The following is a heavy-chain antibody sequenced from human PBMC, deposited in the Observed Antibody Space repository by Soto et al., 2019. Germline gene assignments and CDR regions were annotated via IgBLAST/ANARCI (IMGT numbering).Heavy chain of an antibody. CDR2: LYNSGST. J-gene: IGHJ4*02. Sequence: QVQLQESGPGLVKPSETLSLTCTVSGGSVSSGSYYWTWIRQPPGKGLEWIGCLYNSGSTNYNPALKSRATISVDTYKTQFSLRLRYVTAADTAVYYCARDNGYSYGYFDYWGQGTLVTVSS. CDR3: ARDNGYSYGYFDY. D-gene: IGHD5-18*01. V-gene: IGHV4-61*01. CDR1: GGSVSSGSYY.